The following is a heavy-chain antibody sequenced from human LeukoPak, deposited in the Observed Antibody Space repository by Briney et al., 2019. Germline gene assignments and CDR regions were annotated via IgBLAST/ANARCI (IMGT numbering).Heavy chain of an antibody. V-gene: IGHV4-59*01. CDR1: GGSISSYY. CDR3: ARSVQYGWFEP. D-gene: IGHD2-8*01. J-gene: IGHJ5*02. Sequence: SETLSLTCTVSGGSISSYYWSWIRQPPGKGLEWIGYINYSGSTNYNPSLKSRVTISVDTSKHQFSLKVSSVTAADTAVYYCARSVQYGWFEPWGQGTLVTVSS. CDR2: INYSGST.